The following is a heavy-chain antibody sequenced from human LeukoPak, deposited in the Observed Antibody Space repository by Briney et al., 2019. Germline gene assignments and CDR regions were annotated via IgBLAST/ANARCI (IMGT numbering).Heavy chain of an antibody. Sequence: GGSLRLSCAASGFTFDDYAMHWVRQAPGKGLEWVSLISGDGGSTYYADSVKGRFTISRDNSKNSLYLQMNSLRTEDTALYYCAKDIVVVPAARGEYYYGMDVWGRGTTVTVSS. CDR1: GFTFDDYA. J-gene: IGHJ6*02. CDR2: ISGDGGST. CDR3: AKDIVVVPAARGEYYYGMDV. V-gene: IGHV3-43*02. D-gene: IGHD2-2*01.